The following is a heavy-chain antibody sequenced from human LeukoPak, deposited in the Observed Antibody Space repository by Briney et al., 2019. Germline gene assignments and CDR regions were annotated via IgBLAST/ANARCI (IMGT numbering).Heavy chain of an antibody. CDR2: IRYDGFNK. D-gene: IGHD1-26*01. CDR3: AKKTRVGTTVDAFDI. CDR1: GFTFSNYG. V-gene: IGHV3-30*02. J-gene: IGHJ3*02. Sequence: PGGSLRLSCAASGFTFSNYGMHWVRQAPGKGLEGVASIRYDGFNKYYADSLKGRFTISRDNSKNTLYLQMNSLRAEDTAVYYCAKKTRVGTTVDAFDIWGQGTMVIVSS.